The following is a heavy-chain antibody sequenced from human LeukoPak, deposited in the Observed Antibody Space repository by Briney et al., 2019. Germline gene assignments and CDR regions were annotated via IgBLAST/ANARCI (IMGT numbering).Heavy chain of an antibody. V-gene: IGHV4-34*01. CDR1: GGSFSGYY. CDR3: ARGGDGYNHPFDY. J-gene: IGHJ4*02. Sequence: PSETLSLTCAVYGGSFSGYYWSWIRQTPGRGLEWIGEISHSGSTNYHPSLKSRVTMSLDTSKTEFSLKLSSVTAADTAVYYCARGGDGYNHPFDYWGQGTQVTVSS. D-gene: IGHD5-24*01. CDR2: ISHSGST.